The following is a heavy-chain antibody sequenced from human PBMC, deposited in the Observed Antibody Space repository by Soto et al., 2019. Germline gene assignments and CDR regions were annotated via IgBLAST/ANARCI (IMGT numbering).Heavy chain of an antibody. Sequence: KVSCKASGGTVINYAITWVRQAPGQGLEWMGGIIPIFGTANYAQKFQGRVTITADESTSTAYMELSSLRSEDTAVYYCARARSSRAWVPFDYWGQGTLVTVSS. D-gene: IGHD6-13*01. J-gene: IGHJ4*02. V-gene: IGHV1-69*01. CDR1: GGTVINYA. CDR3: ARARSSRAWVPFDY. CDR2: IIPIFGTA.